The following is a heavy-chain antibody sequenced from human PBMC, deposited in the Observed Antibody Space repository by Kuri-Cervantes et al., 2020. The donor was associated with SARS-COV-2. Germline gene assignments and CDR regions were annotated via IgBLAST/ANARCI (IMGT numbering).Heavy chain of an antibody. CDR2: FYYSGST. CDR1: GFTFSSYA. V-gene: IGHV4-59*08. CDR3: ARLLYGGQRADFDY. J-gene: IGHJ4*02. Sequence: ESLKISCSASGFTFSSYAMSWVRQAPGKGLEWIGYFYYSGSTYYNPSLKSRVTISVDTSKNQFSLKLSSVTAADTAVYYCARLLYGGQRADFDYWGQGTLVTVSS. D-gene: IGHD4-23*01.